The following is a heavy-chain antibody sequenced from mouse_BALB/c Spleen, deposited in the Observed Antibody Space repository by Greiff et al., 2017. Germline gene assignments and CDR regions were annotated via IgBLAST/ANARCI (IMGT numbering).Heavy chain of an antibody. CDR2: IWSGGST. CDR3: ARNLGVRRYFDV. CDR1: GFSLTSYG. V-gene: IGHV2-2*02. Sequence: VKLVESGPGLVQPSQSLSITCTVSGFSLTSYGVHWVRQSPGKGLEWLGVIWSGGSTDYNAAFISRLSISKDNSKSQVFFKMNSLQANDTAIYYCARNLGVRRYFDVWGAGTTVTVSS. J-gene: IGHJ1*01. D-gene: IGHD2-14*01.